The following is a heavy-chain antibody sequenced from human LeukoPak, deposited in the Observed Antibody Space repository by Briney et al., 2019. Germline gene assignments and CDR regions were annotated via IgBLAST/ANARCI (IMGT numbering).Heavy chain of an antibody. CDR3: ATVTQGHDAFDI. CDR1: GYTLTELS. CDR2: FDPEDGET. V-gene: IGHV1-24*01. Sequence: ASVKVSCKVSGYTLTELSMHWVRQAPGKGLEWMGGFDPEDGETIYAQKFQGRVTMTEDTSTGTAYMELSSLRSEDTAVYYCATVTQGHDAFDIWGQGTMVTVSS. J-gene: IGHJ3*02. D-gene: IGHD2-15*01.